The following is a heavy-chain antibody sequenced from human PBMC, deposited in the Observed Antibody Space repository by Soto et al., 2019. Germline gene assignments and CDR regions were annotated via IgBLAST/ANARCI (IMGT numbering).Heavy chain of an antibody. CDR1: GFTFDDYA. CDR2: ISWNSGSI. CDR3: AKDMVRGWYIGSWFDH. D-gene: IGHD6-19*01. Sequence: EVQLVESGGGLVQPGRSLRLSCAASGFTFDDYAMHWVRQAPGKGLEWVSGISWNSGSIGYADSVKGRFTISRDNAKNSLYLQMNSLRAEDTDLYYCAKDMVRGWYIGSWFDHWGQGTLVTVSS. V-gene: IGHV3-9*01. J-gene: IGHJ5*02.